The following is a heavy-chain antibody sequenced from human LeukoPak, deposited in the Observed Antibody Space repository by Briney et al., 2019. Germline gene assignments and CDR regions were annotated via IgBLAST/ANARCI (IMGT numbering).Heavy chain of an antibody. CDR2: IKQDGSEK. CDR3: ARDKNYYDSSRYSHPLDY. Sequence: GGSLRLSCAASGFTFTNYWMSWVRQAPGKGLELVANIKQDGSEKYYVDSVKGRFTISRDNAKNSLYLQMNSLRAEDTAVYYCARDKNYYDSSRYSHPLDYWGQGTLVTVSS. V-gene: IGHV3-7*01. D-gene: IGHD3-22*01. CDR1: GFTFTNYW. J-gene: IGHJ4*02.